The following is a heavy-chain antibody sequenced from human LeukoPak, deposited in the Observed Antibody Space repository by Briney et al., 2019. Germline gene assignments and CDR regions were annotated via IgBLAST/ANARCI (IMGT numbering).Heavy chain of an antibody. D-gene: IGHD5-12*01. CDR3: ARDGDIVATTDNWFDP. J-gene: IGHJ5*02. Sequence: RSGGSLRLSCAASGFTFDDYGMSWVRQAPGKGLEWVSGINWNGGSTGYADSVKGRFTISRDNAKNSLYLQMNSLRAEDTAVYYCARDGDIVATTDNWFDPWGQGTLVTVSS. V-gene: IGHV3-20*04. CDR2: INWNGGST. CDR1: GFTFDDYG.